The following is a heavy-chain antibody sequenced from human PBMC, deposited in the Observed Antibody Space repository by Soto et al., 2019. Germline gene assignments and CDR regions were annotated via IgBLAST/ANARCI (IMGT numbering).Heavy chain of an antibody. J-gene: IGHJ6*02. V-gene: IGHV4-39*01. CDR1: GGSISSNNYY. D-gene: IGHD1-26*01. CDR3: ESIVLETFRYYAMDV. CDR2: ISYTGST. Sequence: SETLSLTCSVTGGSISSNNYYWGWIRQSPGKGLEWIGTISYTGSTHYNPSFKSRVTISVDTSKNQFSMKLSSVTAADTAVYYCESIVLETFRYYAMDVWGQGTAVTVSS.